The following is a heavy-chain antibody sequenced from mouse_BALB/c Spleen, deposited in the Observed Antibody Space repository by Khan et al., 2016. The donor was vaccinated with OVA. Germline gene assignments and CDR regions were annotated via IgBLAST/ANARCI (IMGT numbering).Heavy chain of an antibody. CDR1: GYSFTSIYA. V-gene: IGHV3-2*02. D-gene: IGHD1-1*01. Sequence: VQLKQSGPGLVKPSHSLSLSCTVTGYSFTSIYAWNWIRHFPVNQLGFMVFITYSGDTSYNPSLKSRITITLDTSSNPFFLHFTSVTTEDTATYYCARKKEYGYAVDYWGQGTSVTVSS. CDR2: ITYSGDT. CDR3: ARKKEYGYAVDY. J-gene: IGHJ4*01.